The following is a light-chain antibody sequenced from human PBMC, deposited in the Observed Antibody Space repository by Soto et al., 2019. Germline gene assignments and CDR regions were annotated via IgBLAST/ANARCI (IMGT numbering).Light chain of an antibody. V-gene: IGLV1-47*01. J-gene: IGLJ2*01. CDR1: SSNIGSNY. CDR2: RNN. Sequence: QSVLTQPPSASGTPGQRVTISCSGSSSNIGSNYVYWYQQHPGTAPKLLIYRNNQRPSGVPDRFSGSKSSASASLAISGLRSEDEADYYCAAWDDSRSGVFGGGTKLTVL. CDR3: AAWDDSRSGV.